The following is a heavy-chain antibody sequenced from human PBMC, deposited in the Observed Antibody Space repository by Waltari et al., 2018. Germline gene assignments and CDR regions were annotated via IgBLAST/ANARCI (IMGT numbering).Heavy chain of an antibody. J-gene: IGHJ3*01. D-gene: IGHD3-3*01. Sequence: QVQLQESGPGLLKPSETLSLTCSVSGGSITSSNYYWGWIRQPPGKGLEWIGSVFYNGYTYYNPSLKSRVTVSVDTSKNQVSLKLSSVTAADTAVYYCTRASIFGVALDAFDLWGQGTMVSVSS. CDR1: GGSITSSNYY. CDR2: VFYNGYT. CDR3: TRASIFGVALDAFDL. V-gene: IGHV4-39*01.